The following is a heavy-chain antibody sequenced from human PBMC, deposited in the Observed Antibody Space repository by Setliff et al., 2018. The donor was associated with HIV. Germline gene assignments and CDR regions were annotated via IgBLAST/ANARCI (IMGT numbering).Heavy chain of an antibody. CDR2: INHSGST. V-gene: IGHV4-34*01. CDR3: ARGDTTPIYPNYMDV. J-gene: IGHJ6*03. Sequence: KPSETLSLTCAVYGGSFSNYYWTWIRQPPGKGLEWIGEINHSGSTNYNPSLKSRVTISVDTSKNQFSLKLSSVTVEDTAVYYCARGDTTPIYPNYMDVWGKGTTVTVSS. CDR1: GGSFSNYY. D-gene: IGHD2-21*02.